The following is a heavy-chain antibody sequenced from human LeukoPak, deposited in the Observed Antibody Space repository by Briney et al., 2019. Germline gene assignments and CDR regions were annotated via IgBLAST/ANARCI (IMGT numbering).Heavy chain of an antibody. D-gene: IGHD6-13*01. CDR3: ARIAAAGTDFDY. Sequence: GGSLRLSCAASGFTVSSNYMSWVRQAPGKGLEWVSVIYSGGSTYYADSVKGRFTISRDNSKNTLYLQMNSLRAEDTAVYHCARIAAAGTDFDYWGQGTLVTVSS. J-gene: IGHJ4*02. V-gene: IGHV3-66*02. CDR1: GFTVSSNY. CDR2: IYSGGST.